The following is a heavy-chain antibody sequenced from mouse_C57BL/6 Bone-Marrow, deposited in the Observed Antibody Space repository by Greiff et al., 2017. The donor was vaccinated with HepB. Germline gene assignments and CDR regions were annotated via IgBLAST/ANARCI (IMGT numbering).Heavy chain of an antibody. CDR2: INPSSGYT. Sequence: VQLQQSGAELARPGASVKMSCKASGYTFTSYTMHWVKQRPGPGLEWIGYINPSSGYTKYNQKFKDKATLTADKSSSTAYMQLSSLTSEDSAVYYCAGDYYYAMDYWGQGTSVTVSS. V-gene: IGHV1-4*01. CDR1: GYTFTSYT. J-gene: IGHJ4*01. CDR3: AGDYYYAMDY.